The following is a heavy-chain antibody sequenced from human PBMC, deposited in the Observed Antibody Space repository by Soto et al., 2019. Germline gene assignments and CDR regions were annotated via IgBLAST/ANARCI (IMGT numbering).Heavy chain of an antibody. Sequence: QVQLQESGPGLVKPSETLSLTCTVSGGSISSYYWSWIRQPPGKGLEWIGYIFYSGSTNYNPSLKRGVTISVDTSKNQFSLKLSSVTAADTVVYYCARRYGSAFDIWGHGTMVTVSS. V-gene: IGHV4-59*01. D-gene: IGHD4-17*01. CDR3: ARRYGSAFDI. CDR1: GGSISSYY. CDR2: IFYSGST. J-gene: IGHJ3*02.